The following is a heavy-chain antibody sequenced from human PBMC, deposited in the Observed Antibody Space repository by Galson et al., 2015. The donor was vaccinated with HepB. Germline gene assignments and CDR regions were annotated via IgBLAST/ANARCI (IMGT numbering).Heavy chain of an antibody. CDR1: GFSFSSYW. CDR3: ARGPGGYFDY. Sequence: SLRLSCAASGFSFSSYWMTWVRQAPGKGLEWVANIKQDGGETYYVDSVKGRFTISRDNAKNSLYLQVNSLRAEDTAVYYCARGPGGYFDYWGQGTLVTVSS. V-gene: IGHV3-7*03. CDR2: IKQDGGET. D-gene: IGHD2-15*01. J-gene: IGHJ4*02.